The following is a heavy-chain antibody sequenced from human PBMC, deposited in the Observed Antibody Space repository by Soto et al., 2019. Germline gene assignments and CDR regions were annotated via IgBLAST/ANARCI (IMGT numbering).Heavy chain of an antibody. CDR3: AKGGRQWLVTSDFNY. J-gene: IGHJ4*02. CDR1: GFTFSDYA. CDR2: VSHDGRNT. Sequence: SLRLSCAASGFTFSDYAMHWVRQAPGKGLEWVAVVSHDGRNTHYADSVKGRFTISRDSSKNTVSLGMTSLRAEDTAVYYCAKGGRQWLVTSDFNYWGQGALVTVSS. V-gene: IGHV3-30*18. D-gene: IGHD6-19*01.